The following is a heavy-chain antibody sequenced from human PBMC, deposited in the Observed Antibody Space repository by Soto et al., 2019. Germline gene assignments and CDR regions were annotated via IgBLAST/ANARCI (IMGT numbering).Heavy chain of an antibody. V-gene: IGHV1-2*04. J-gene: IGHJ5*02. CDR3: ARGWELLLNWFEP. D-gene: IGHD1-26*01. CDR1: GYTFTGYY. CDR2: INPNSGGT. Sequence: GASVKVSCKASGYTFTGYYMHWVRQAPGQGLEWMGWINPNSGGTNYAQKFQGWVTMTRDTSISTAYMELSRLRSDDTAVYYCARGWELLLNWFEPWGQGTLVTVSS.